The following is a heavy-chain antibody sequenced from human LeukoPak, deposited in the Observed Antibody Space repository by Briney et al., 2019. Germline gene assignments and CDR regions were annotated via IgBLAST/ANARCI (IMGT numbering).Heavy chain of an antibody. Sequence: ASVKVSCKASGYTFTSHHINWLRQAAGQGLEWMGWINPNSGGTNYAQKFQGRVTMTRDTSISTAYMELSRLRSDDTAVYYCARDPDITIFGVVKGGFDYWGQGTLVTVSS. V-gene: IGHV1-2*02. CDR1: GYTFTSHH. CDR3: ARDPDITIFGVVKGGFDY. CDR2: INPNSGGT. J-gene: IGHJ4*02. D-gene: IGHD3-3*01.